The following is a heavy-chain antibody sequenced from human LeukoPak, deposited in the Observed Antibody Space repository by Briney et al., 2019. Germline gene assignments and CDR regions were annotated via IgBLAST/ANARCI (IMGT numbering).Heavy chain of an antibody. Sequence: ASVKVSCKASGYTFTGYYMHWVRQAPRQGLEWMGWINPNSGGTNYAQKFQGWVTMTRDTSISTAYMELSRLRSDDTAVYYCARASDYGDYAFDYWGQGTLVTVSS. CDR3: ARASDYGDYAFDY. V-gene: IGHV1-2*04. J-gene: IGHJ4*02. CDR2: INPNSGGT. D-gene: IGHD4-17*01. CDR1: GYTFTGYY.